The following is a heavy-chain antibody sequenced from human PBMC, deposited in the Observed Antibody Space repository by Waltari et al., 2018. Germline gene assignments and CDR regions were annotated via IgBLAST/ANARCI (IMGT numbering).Heavy chain of an antibody. CDR2: IYHSGST. D-gene: IGHD4-17*01. Sequence: QVQLQESGPGLVTPSATLSLTCAVSGYSISSGYYWGWIRQPPGKGLEWIGSIYHSGSTYYNPSLKSRVTISVDTSKNQFSLKLSSVTAADTAVYYCARDSDYGDYVGFNFDYWGQGTLVTVSS. V-gene: IGHV4-38-2*02. CDR1: GYSISSGYY. CDR3: ARDSDYGDYVGFNFDY. J-gene: IGHJ4*02.